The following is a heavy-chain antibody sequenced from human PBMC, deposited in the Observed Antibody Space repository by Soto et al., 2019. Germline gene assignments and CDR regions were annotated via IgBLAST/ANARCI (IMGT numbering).Heavy chain of an antibody. CDR2: ISGSVGST. CDR3: AKLGGRGSSGSKGAFGY. Sequence: EVQLLESGGGLVQPGGSLRLSCAASGFTFSSYAMSWVPQAPGKGLEWVSAISGSVGSTYFANSGKGRFTISRDNSKKPQYLQMNSLRAEDTAVYYCAKLGGRGSSGSKGAFGYWGQGTLVNVSS. V-gene: IGHV3-23*01. CDR1: GFTFSSYA. J-gene: IGHJ4*02. D-gene: IGHD6-19*01.